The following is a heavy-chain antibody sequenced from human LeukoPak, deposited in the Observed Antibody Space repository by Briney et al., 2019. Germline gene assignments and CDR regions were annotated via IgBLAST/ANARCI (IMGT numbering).Heavy chain of an antibody. CDR3: ARHAARGYFDY. CDR2: IYYSGST. D-gene: IGHD6-6*01. Sequence: SETLSLTCTVSGGSISSSSYYWGWIRQPPGKGLEWIGSIYYSGSTYYNPSLKSRVTISVDTSENQFSLKLSSVTAADTAVYYCARHAARGYFDYWGQGTLVTVSS. J-gene: IGHJ4*02. CDR1: GGSISSSSYY. V-gene: IGHV4-39*01.